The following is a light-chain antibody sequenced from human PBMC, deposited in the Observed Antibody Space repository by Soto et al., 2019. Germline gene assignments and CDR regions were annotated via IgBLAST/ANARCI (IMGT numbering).Light chain of an antibody. Sequence: DIQMTQSPSTLSASVGDRVTIICRASQSISSWLAWYQQKPGKAPKLLISKASNLDSGVPSRFSGSGSGTDFTLTISGLQPEHFATYYCQQLTRYPSTFGGGTKVDIK. V-gene: IGKV1-5*03. J-gene: IGKJ4*01. CDR1: QSISSW. CDR2: KAS. CDR3: QQLTRYPST.